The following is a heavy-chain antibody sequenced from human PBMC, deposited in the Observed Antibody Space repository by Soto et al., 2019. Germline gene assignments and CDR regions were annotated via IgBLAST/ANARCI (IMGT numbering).Heavy chain of an antibody. D-gene: IGHD2-8*02. CDR3: ARDFSREDLCWWWDP. J-gene: IGHJ5*02. V-gene: IGHV1-18*01. CDR2: INPTGTLL. Sequence: GASVKVSCKASGYTFTSYGITWVRQAPGQGLEWIGRINPTGTLLCYAQRLQGRITLTTDTSTCTAYMELRSLRSDDTATYYCARDFSREDLCWWWDPWGQGSLVTVSS. CDR1: GYTFTSYG.